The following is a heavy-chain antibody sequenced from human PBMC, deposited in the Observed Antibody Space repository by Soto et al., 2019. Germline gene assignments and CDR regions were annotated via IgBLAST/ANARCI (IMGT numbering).Heavy chain of an antibody. V-gene: IGHV1-69*13. Sequence: GASVKVSCKASGGTFSSYAISCVRQAPGQGLEWMGGIIPIFGTANYAQKFQGRVTITADESTSTAYMELSSLRSEDTAVYYCARGSGITIFGVVMVPYYYGMEVWGQGTTVTVPS. J-gene: IGHJ6*02. CDR2: IIPIFGTA. CDR1: GGTFSSYA. CDR3: ARGSGITIFGVVMVPYYYGMEV. D-gene: IGHD3-3*01.